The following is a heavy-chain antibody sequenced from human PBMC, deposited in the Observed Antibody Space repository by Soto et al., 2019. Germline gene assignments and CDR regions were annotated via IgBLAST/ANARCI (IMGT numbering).Heavy chain of an antibody. Sequence: SETLSLTCTVSGDSISSRSYYWDWIRQPPGKGLEWIGSIYYSGSTYYNPSLRGRVTMSIDTSKNHFSLKLSSVTAADTAVYYCARQSREGRQQLDNWGQGTLVTVSS. V-gene: IGHV4-39*01. CDR3: ARQSREGRQQLDN. CDR1: GDSISSRSYY. CDR2: IYYSGST. J-gene: IGHJ4*02. D-gene: IGHD6-13*01.